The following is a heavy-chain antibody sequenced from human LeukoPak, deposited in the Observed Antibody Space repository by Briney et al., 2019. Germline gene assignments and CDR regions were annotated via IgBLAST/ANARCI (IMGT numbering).Heavy chain of an antibody. J-gene: IGHJ4*02. CDR1: GGSISNYY. CDR3: ARGVYIAAAQYAY. CDR2: IYDSGST. D-gene: IGHD6-13*01. Sequence: PSETLSLTCTVSGGSISNYYWSWIRQPPGKGLEWIGYIYDSGSTNYNPSLKSRVTISVDTSKNQFSLKLSSVTAADTAVYYCARGVYIAAAQYAYWGQGTLVTVSS. V-gene: IGHV4-59*01.